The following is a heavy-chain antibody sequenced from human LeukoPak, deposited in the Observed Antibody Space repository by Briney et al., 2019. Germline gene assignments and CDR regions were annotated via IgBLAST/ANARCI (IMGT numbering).Heavy chain of an antibody. D-gene: IGHD1-26*01. Sequence: ASVKVSCKASGYTFTGYYMHWVRQAPGQGLEWMGGINPNSGGTNYAQKFQGRVTMTRDTSISTAYMELSRLRSDDTAVYYCARGPRATDYYYYYYMDVWGKGTTVTISS. CDR2: INPNSGGT. V-gene: IGHV1-2*02. J-gene: IGHJ6*03. CDR3: ARGPRATDYYYYYYMDV. CDR1: GYTFTGYY.